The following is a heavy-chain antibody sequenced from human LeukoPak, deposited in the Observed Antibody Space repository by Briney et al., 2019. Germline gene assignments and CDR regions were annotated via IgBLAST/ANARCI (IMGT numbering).Heavy chain of an antibody. J-gene: IGHJ4*02. Sequence: ASVKVSCKASGYTFTGYYMHWVRQAPGQGLEWMGWINPNSGGTNYAQEFQGRVTMTRDTSISTAYMELSRLRSDDSAVYYCARGDMIIVVMIDSWGQGALVTVSS. CDR1: GYTFTGYY. D-gene: IGHD3-22*01. CDR3: ARGDMIIVVMIDS. V-gene: IGHV1-2*02. CDR2: INPNSGGT.